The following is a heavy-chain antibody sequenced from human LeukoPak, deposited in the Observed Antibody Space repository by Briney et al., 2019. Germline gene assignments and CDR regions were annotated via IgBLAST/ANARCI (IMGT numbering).Heavy chain of an antibody. Sequence: GGTLRLSCAASGFTFDSYGMNWVRQAPGKGLEWVSGISGSGVYTHYADSVKGRFTISRDNSKNTLYLVMNSLRVDDTAVYYCAKAVDLATISVDIWGQGTMVTVSS. CDR2: ISGSGVYT. J-gene: IGHJ3*02. D-gene: IGHD5-24*01. V-gene: IGHV3-23*01. CDR1: GFTFDSYG. CDR3: AKAVDLATISVDI.